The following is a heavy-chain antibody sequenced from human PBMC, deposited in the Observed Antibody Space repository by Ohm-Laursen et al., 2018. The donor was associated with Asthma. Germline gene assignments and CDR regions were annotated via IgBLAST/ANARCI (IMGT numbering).Heavy chain of an antibody. CDR3: ARDELDIVVVPAAMKYYFDY. Sequence: SLRLSCAASGFTFSSYAMHWVRQAPGKGLEWVAVISYDGSNKYYADSVKGRFTISRDNSKNTLYLQMNSLRAEDTAVYYCARDELDIVVVPAAMKYYFDYWGQGTLVTVSS. J-gene: IGHJ4*02. CDR2: ISYDGSNK. V-gene: IGHV3-30-3*01. D-gene: IGHD2-2*03. CDR1: GFTFSSYA.